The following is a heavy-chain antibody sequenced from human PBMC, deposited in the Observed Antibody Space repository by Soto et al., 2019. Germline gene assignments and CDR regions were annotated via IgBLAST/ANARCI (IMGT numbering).Heavy chain of an antibody. CDR1: GFTFSSYA. CDR3: ARSSTVTSSSVIHYGMDV. J-gene: IGHJ6*02. CDR2: ISSNGGST. D-gene: IGHD4-17*01. Sequence: GGSLRLSCAASGFTFSSYAMHWVRQAPGKGLEYVSAISSNGGSTYYADSGKGRFTISRDNSKNTLYLQMGSLRAEDMAVYYCARSSTVTSSSVIHYGMDVWGQGTTVTVSS. V-gene: IGHV3-64*02.